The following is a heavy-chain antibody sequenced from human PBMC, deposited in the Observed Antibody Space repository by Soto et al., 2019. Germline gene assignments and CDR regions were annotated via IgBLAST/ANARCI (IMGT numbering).Heavy chain of an antibody. D-gene: IGHD3-22*01. Sequence: GGSLRLSCAASGFTFSSYSMNWVRQAPGKGLEWVSYISISSSTIYYADSVKGRFTISRDNAKNSLYLQMNSLRDEDTAVYYCARDRYYYDSSGYYGPYGMDVWGQGTTVTVSS. V-gene: IGHV3-48*02. J-gene: IGHJ6*02. CDR2: ISISSSTI. CDR1: GFTFSSYS. CDR3: ARDRYYYDSSGYYGPYGMDV.